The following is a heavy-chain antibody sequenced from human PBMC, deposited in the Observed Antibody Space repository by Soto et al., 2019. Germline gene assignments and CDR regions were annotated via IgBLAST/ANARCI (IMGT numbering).Heavy chain of an antibody. CDR2: IYHSGST. Sequence: QLQLQESGSGLVKPSQTLSLTCAVSGGSISSGGYSWSWIRQPPGKGLEWIGYIYHSGSTYYHPSLKSRVTISVDRSKNQFSLKLSSVTAADTAVYSCASSRGSPVPLDYWGQGTLVTVSS. V-gene: IGHV4-30-2*01. CDR3: ASSRGSPVPLDY. J-gene: IGHJ4*02. CDR1: GGSISSGGYS. D-gene: IGHD1-26*01.